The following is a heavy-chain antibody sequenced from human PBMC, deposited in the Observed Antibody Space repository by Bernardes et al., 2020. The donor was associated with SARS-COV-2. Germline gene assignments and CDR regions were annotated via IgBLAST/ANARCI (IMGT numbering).Heavy chain of an antibody. Sequence: SETLSPTCAVYGGSFSGYYWSWIRQPPGKGLEWIGEINHSGSTNYNPSLKSRVTISVDTSKNQFSLKLSSVTAADTAVYYCARGLRQRYFDWSYYFDYWGQGTLVTVSS. CDR1: GGSFSGYY. V-gene: IGHV4-34*01. D-gene: IGHD3-9*01. J-gene: IGHJ4*02. CDR2: INHSGST. CDR3: ARGLRQRYFDWSYYFDY.